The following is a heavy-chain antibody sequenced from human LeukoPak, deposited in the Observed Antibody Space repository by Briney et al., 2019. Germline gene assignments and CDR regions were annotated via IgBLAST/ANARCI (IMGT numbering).Heavy chain of an antibody. Sequence: SETLSLTCTVSGGSISSSSYYWGWIRQPPGKGLDWIGNVYYSGSTYYNPSLKSRLTISVDTSKSQFSLKLSSVTAADTAVYYCARYDVWGTYRAFDYWGQGTLVTVSS. D-gene: IGHD3-16*02. V-gene: IGHV4-39*07. CDR1: GGSISSSSYY. CDR3: ARYDVWGTYRAFDY. J-gene: IGHJ4*02. CDR2: VYYSGST.